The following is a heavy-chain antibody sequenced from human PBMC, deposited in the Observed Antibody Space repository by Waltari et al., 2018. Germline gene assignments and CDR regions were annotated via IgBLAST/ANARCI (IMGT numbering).Heavy chain of an antibody. D-gene: IGHD3-22*01. V-gene: IGHV3-7*01. Sequence: EVQLVESGGGLVQPGGSLRLSCGASGFTFNTFGMSWIRQAPGEGVEGVASKNQDGSDRRYVDSVKDRFTISRDNARNSLFLQMNSLTAEDTAMYYCARVPYYINIWFDSWGQGTLVTVSS. CDR1: GFTFNTFG. CDR2: KNQDGSDR. CDR3: ARVPYYINIWFDS. J-gene: IGHJ5*01.